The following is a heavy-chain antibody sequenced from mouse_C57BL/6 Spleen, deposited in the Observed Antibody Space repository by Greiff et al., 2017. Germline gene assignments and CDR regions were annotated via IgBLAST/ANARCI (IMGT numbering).Heavy chain of an antibody. CDR2: IDPSDSET. D-gene: IGHD2-1*01. CDR3: ARSPNYSGTPFDY. Sequence: VQLQQPGAELVRPGSSVKLSCKASGYTFTSYWMHWVKQRPIQGLEWIGNIDPSDSETHYNQKFKDKATLTVDKSSSTDYMQLSSLTSEDSAVYYCARSPNYSGTPFDYWGQGTTLTVSS. V-gene: IGHV1-52*01. J-gene: IGHJ2*01. CDR1: GYTFTSYW.